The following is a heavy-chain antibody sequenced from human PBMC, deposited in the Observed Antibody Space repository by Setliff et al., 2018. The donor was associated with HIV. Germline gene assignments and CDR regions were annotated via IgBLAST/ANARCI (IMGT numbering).Heavy chain of an antibody. CDR1: GDNVSSDRTA. D-gene: IGHD6-13*01. J-gene: IGHJ4*02. V-gene: IGHV6-1*01. CDR2: THYRSRWYS. Sequence: PSQTLSLTCAISGDNVSSDRTAWNWTRQSPSRGLEWLGRTHYRSRWYSDYATFVKSRITINPDTSKNQFSLQLNSVTPEDTAVYFCARAGTTMAATGYYFDHWGQGTLVTVSS. CDR3: ARAGTTMAATGYYFDH.